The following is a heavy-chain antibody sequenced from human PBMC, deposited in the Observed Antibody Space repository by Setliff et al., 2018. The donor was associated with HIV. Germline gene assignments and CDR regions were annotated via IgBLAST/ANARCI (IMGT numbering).Heavy chain of an antibody. CDR2: VRYGDTYK. V-gene: IGHV3-30*02. D-gene: IGHD6-19*01. Sequence: GGSLRLSCAASAFSFSSYGMNWVRQAPGKGLEWVAFVRYGDTYKFYADSVKGRFTIPRDNAKNSLYLQLNSLRAEDTAVYSCASHPWGVCGWYAVFFRHWGQGTLVTVSS. J-gene: IGHJ1*01. CDR1: AFSFSSYG. CDR3: ASHPWGVCGWYAVFFRH.